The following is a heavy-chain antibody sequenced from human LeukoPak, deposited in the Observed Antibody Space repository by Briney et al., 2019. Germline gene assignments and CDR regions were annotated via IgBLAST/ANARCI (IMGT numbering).Heavy chain of an antibody. CDR1: GVTFNNAW. CDR2: VKSKPDGGTT. J-gene: IGHJ4*02. V-gene: IGHV3-15*05. CDR3: AAGTGTTDFDY. Sequence: GGSLRLSCAASGVTFNNAWMTWVRQAPGKGLEWVGRVKSKPDGGTTDYAAPVKGRFTISRDDSKNMLYLQMNSLRIEDTAVYYCAAGTGTTDFDYWGQGALVIVSS. D-gene: IGHD1-1*01.